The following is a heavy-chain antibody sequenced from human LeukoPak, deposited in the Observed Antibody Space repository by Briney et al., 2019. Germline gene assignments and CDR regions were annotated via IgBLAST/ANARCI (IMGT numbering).Heavy chain of an antibody. CDR3: AKDLWWFGEYDAFDI. D-gene: IGHD3-10*01. CDR2: ISTSNNYI. CDR1: GFTFSNE. Sequence: GGSLRLSCAASGFTFSNEMNWVRQAPGKGLEWVSSISTSNNYIYYPDSVKGRFTISRDNAKNSLYLQMNSLRAEDTAVCYCAKDLWWFGEYDAFDIWGQGTMVTVSS. J-gene: IGHJ3*02. V-gene: IGHV3-21*04.